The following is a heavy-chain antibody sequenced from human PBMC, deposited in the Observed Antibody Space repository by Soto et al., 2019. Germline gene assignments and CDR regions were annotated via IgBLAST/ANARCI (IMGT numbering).Heavy chain of an antibody. CDR1: GYTFNRYA. CDR3: ARVVGANYYYYYGMDV. J-gene: IGHJ6*02. CDR2: ISAYNGNT. V-gene: IGHV1-18*01. Sequence: ASVKVSCKASGYTFNRYAISWVRQAPGQGLEWMGWISAYNGNTNYAQKFQGKVTMTTDTSTSTAYMELRSLRSDDTAVYYCARVVGANYYYYYGMDVWGQGTTVTVSS. D-gene: IGHD1-26*01.